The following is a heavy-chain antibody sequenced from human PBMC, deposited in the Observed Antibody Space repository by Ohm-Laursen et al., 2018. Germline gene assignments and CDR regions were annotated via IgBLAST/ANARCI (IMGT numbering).Heavy chain of an antibody. CDR2: ISSSSSYI. CDR1: GFTFSSYS. CDR3: ARAHHTYGFYAFDY. Sequence: SLRLSCTASGFTFSSYSMNWVRQAPGKGLEWVSSISSSSSYIYYADSVKGRFTISRDNAKNSLYLQMNSLGAEDTAVYYCARAHHTYGFYAFDYWGQGTLVTVSS. J-gene: IGHJ4*02. D-gene: IGHD5-18*01. V-gene: IGHV3-21*01.